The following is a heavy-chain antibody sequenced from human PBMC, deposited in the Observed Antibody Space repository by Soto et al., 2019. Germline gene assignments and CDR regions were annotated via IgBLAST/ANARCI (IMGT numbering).Heavy chain of an antibody. CDR2: INAGNGNT. CDR3: ARVAGYFSDYYYYMDV. V-gene: IGHV1-3*01. D-gene: IGHD6-25*01. CDR1: GYTFTSYA. J-gene: IGHJ6*03. Sequence: ASVKVSCKASGYTFTSYAMHWVRQAPGQRLEWMGWINAGNGNTKYSQKFQGRVTITRDTSASTAYMELRSLRSDDTAVYYCARVAGYFSDYYYYMDVWGKGTTVTVSS.